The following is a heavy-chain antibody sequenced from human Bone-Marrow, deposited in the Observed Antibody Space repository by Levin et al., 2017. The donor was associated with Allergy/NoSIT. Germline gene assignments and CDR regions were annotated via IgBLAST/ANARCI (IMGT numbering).Heavy chain of an antibody. CDR2: ISYDGDFT. Sequence: SCAASGFSFRSYGMHWVRQAPGKGLEWVGLISYDGDFTFYGDSVKGRFTISRDNSNNTLSLQMDSLSAEDTAIYYCAKSPTLTGYYEWFDPWGQGTLVTVSS. J-gene: IGHJ5*02. V-gene: IGHV3-30*18. D-gene: IGHD3-9*01. CDR1: GFSFRSYG. CDR3: AKSPTLTGYYEWFDP.